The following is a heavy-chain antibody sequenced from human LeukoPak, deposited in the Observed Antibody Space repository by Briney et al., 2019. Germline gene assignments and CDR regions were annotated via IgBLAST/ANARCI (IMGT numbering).Heavy chain of an antibody. CDR1: GGSFSGYY. CDR3: ARGRGVRGVPTYYYYMDV. J-gene: IGHJ6*03. CDR2: INHSGST. V-gene: IGHV4-34*01. Sequence: SETLSLTCAVYGGSFSGYYWSWIRQPPGKGLEWIGEINHSGSTNYNPSLKSRVTISVDTSKNQFSLKLSSVTAADTAVYYCARGRGVRGVPTYYYYMDVWGKGTTVTVSS. D-gene: IGHD3-10*01.